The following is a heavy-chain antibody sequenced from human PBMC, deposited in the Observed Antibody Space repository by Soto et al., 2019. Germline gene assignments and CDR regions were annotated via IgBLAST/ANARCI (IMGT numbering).Heavy chain of an antibody. J-gene: IGHJ3*02. CDR1: GYTLTELS. V-gene: IGHV1-24*01. CDR2: FDPEDGET. Sequence: ASVKVSCKVSGYTLTELSMHWVRQAPGKGLEWMGGFDPEDGETIYAQKYQGRITMTEDTSTDTAYMEQSSLRSEDTAVYYCATGPYCSGGSCYSRGAFDIWGQGTMVTVSS. D-gene: IGHD2-15*01. CDR3: ATGPYCSGGSCYSRGAFDI.